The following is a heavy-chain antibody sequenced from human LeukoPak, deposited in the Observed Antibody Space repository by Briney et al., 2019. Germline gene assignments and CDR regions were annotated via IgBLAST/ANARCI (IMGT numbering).Heavy chain of an antibody. V-gene: IGHV3-23*01. CDR3: AKDQSSGTYYDY. Sequence: GGSLRLSCAASGFTFSSYDMSCVRQAPGKGLEWVSAISGSGGSTYYADSVKGRFTISRDNSRNTLYLQMNSLTAEDTAVYFCAKDQSSGTYYDYWGQGTLVSVSS. CDR2: ISGSGGST. J-gene: IGHJ4*02. CDR1: GFTFSSYD. D-gene: IGHD1-26*01.